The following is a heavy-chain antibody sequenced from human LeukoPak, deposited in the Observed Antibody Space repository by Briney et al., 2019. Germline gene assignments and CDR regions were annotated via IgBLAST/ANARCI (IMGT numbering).Heavy chain of an antibody. V-gene: IGHV4-4*07. CDR1: GGSISSYY. Sequence: KPSETLSLTCTVSGGSISSYYWSWIRQPAGKGLEWIGRIYTGGSTNYNPSLKSRVTMSVDTSKSQFSLKLNSVTAADTAVYYCARDRRDGYNSFYYFDYWGQGTLVTVSS. CDR2: IYTGGST. D-gene: IGHD5-24*01. J-gene: IGHJ4*02. CDR3: ARDRRDGYNSFYYFDY.